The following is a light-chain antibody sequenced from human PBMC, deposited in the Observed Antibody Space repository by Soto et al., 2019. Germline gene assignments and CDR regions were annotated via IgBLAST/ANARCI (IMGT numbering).Light chain of an antibody. Sequence: QSVLTQPPSVSGAPGQRVTISCTGCSSNIGAGYDVHWYQQRPGTAPKLLIFGNTNRPSGVPDRFSGSKSGTSASLAITGLQAEDEGDYSCQSYDSTLSARYVFGTGTKVTVL. J-gene: IGLJ1*01. V-gene: IGLV1-40*01. CDR3: QSYDSTLSARYV. CDR2: GNT. CDR1: SSNIGAGYD.